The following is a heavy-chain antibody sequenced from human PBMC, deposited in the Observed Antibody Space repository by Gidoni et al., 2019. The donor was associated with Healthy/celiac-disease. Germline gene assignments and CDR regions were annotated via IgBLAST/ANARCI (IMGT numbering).Heavy chain of an antibody. J-gene: IGHJ4*02. CDR3: AGIMQGYSSGWYYGFDY. CDR2: IYHSGST. CDR1: GYSISSGYY. D-gene: IGHD6-19*01. V-gene: IGHV4-38-2*01. Sequence: QVQLQESGPGLVMPSEPLSLTSAVSGYSISSGYYWGWIRQPPGKGLEWIGSIYHSGSTYYNPSLKSRVTISVDTSKNQFSLKLSSVTAADTAVYYCAGIMQGYSSGWYYGFDYWGQGTLVTVSS.